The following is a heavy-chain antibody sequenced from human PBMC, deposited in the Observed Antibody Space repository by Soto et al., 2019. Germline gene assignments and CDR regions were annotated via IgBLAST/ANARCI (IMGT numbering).Heavy chain of an antibody. CDR3: ASVRRPYNLEGIVGAAADY. J-gene: IGHJ4*02. V-gene: IGHV4-31*03. Sequence: QVLLQESGPGLVKPSQTLSLTCTVSGGSISTADYYWSWIRQLPGKGLEWIGYIYYTGSTYYNPSLKSRVTISVDPSKSQFSLKLSSVTAADTAVYYCASVRRPYNLEGIVGAAADYWGQGTLVTVSS. CDR2: IYYTGST. CDR1: GGSISTADYY. D-gene: IGHD1-26*01.